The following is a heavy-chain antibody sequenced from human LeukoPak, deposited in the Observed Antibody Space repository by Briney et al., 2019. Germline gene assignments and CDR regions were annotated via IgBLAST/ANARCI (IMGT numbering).Heavy chain of an antibody. CDR2: IYYSGST. Sequence: SETLSLTCTVSGGSVSSGSYYWSWIRQPPGKGLEWIGYIYYSGSTTYNPSLKSRVTISVDTSKNQFSLKLSSVTAADTAVYYCARGGVVVAATPFDYWGQGTLVTVSS. J-gene: IGHJ4*02. V-gene: IGHV4-61*01. D-gene: IGHD2-15*01. CDR1: GGSVSSGSYY. CDR3: ARGGVVVAATPFDY.